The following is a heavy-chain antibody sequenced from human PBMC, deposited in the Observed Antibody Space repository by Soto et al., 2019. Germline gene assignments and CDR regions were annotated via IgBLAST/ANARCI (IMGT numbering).Heavy chain of an antibody. CDR2: LSGSGGST. Sequence: PGGSLRLSCAASGFTFSSYAMSWVRQAPGKGLEWVSALSGSGGSTYYADSVKGRFTISRDNSKNTLYLQMNSLRAEDTAVYYRAKDRRELRAYYYGMDVWGQGTTVTVSS. V-gene: IGHV3-23*01. D-gene: IGHD1-26*01. CDR1: GFTFSSYA. J-gene: IGHJ6*02. CDR3: AKDRRELRAYYYGMDV.